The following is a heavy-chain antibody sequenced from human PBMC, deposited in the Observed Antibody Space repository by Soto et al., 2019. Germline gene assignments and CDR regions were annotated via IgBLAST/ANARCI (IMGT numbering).Heavy chain of an antibody. CDR3: ERLLFRPSRGGMDV. Sequence: PGGSMRFSCAASGFTFSSSWMHWVRPAPGKGLVWVSRINSVGSSKSYADSVKGGFTITRYNAKNTLYLQMKSLRSEDTAGYYWERLLFRPSRGGMDVWGQGTTVTVSS. CDR1: GFTFSSSW. J-gene: IGHJ6*02. V-gene: IGHV3-74*01. CDR2: INSVGSSK. D-gene: IGHD3-9*01.